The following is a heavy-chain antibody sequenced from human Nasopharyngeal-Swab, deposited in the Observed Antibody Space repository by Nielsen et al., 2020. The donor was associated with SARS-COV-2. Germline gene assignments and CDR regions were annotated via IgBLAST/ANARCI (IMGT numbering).Heavy chain of an antibody. CDR2: ISEAGGSI. D-gene: IGHD7-27*01. CDR3: TRRTPAWGFFGL. CDR1: GFTFSVHP. J-gene: IGHJ4*02. V-gene: IGHV3-23*01. Sequence: GSLRLSCAASGFTFSVHPMNWVRQAPGKGLEWVSTISEAGGSIFYADSVKGRFTISRDNSKGTLFLQLNGLRPEDTAVYFCTRRTPAWGFFGLWGQGALVTVSS.